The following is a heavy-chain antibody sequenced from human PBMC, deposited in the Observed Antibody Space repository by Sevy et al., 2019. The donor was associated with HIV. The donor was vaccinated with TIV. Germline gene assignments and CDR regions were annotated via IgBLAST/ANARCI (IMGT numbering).Heavy chain of an antibody. Sequence: GGSLRLSCAASGFTFNSYWMTWVRQAPGKGLEWVANIKQDGSEKYYADSVKGRFTTSRDDAKNSTYLQMNSLGAEDTAVYYCARVAAGDYYYYYMDVWGKGTTVTVSS. J-gene: IGHJ6*03. CDR1: GFTFNSYW. CDR2: IKQDGSEK. D-gene: IGHD2-15*01. CDR3: ARVAAGDYYYYYMDV. V-gene: IGHV3-7*03.